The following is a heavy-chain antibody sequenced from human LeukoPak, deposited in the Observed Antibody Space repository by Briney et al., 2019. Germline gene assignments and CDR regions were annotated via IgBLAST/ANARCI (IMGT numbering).Heavy chain of an antibody. D-gene: IGHD3-10*01. CDR2: IIPIFGTA. J-gene: IGHJ4*02. CDR1: GGTFSSYA. CDR3: AVGSGYYFDY. Sequence: RASVKVSCKASGGTFSSYAISWARQAPGQGLEWMGGIIPIFGTANYAQKFQGRVTITADESTSTAYMELSSLRSEDTAVYYCAVGSGYYFDYWGQGTLVTVSS. V-gene: IGHV1-69*13.